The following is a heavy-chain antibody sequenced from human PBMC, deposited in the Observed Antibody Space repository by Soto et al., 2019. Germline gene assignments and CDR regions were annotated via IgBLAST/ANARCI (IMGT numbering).Heavy chain of an antibody. CDR2: IIPIFGTA. J-gene: IGHJ6*02. V-gene: IGHV1-69*01. CDR1: GGTFSSYA. CDR3: ARDRSAMVRGDRTFERGMDV. D-gene: IGHD3-10*01. Sequence: QVQLVQSGAEVKKPGSSVKVSCKASGGTFSSYAISWVRQAPGQGLEWMGGIIPIFGTANYAQKFQGRVTITEDESKSTAYMDLSSLRSEDTAVYYCARDRSAMVRGDRTFERGMDVWGQGTTVTVSS.